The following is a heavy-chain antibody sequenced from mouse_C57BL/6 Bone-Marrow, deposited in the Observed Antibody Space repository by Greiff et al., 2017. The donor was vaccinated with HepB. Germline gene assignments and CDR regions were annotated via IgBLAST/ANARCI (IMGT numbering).Heavy chain of an antibody. D-gene: IGHD1-1*01. CDR1: GYSITSDY. CDR2: ISYSGST. CDR3: AAGGSSHWYFDV. J-gene: IGHJ1*03. Sequence: EVMLVESGPGLAKHSQTLSLTCSVTGYSITSDYWNWIRKLPGNKLEYMGYISYSGSTYYNPSLKSRISIIRDTSKNQYYLKLNSVTTEDTATYYCAAGGSSHWYFDVWGTGTTVTVSS. V-gene: IGHV3-8*01.